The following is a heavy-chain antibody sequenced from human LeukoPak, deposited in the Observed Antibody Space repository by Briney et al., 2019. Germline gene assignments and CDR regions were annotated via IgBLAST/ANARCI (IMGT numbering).Heavy chain of an antibody. CDR1: GGSISYYF. J-gene: IGHJ5*02. V-gene: IGHV4-4*07. CDR3: ARDLNDYDSSGYPLNLGFDP. CDR2: IYTSGST. D-gene: IGHD3-22*01. Sequence: SETLSLTCTVSGGSISYYFWNWVRQPAGKGLEWIGRIYTSGSTNYNPSLKSRITMSVDTSKNQFSLTLSSVTAADTAVYYCARDLNDYDSSGYPLNLGFDPWGQGTLVTVSS.